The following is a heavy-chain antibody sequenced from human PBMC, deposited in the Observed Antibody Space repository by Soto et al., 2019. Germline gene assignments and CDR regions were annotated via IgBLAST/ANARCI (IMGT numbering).Heavy chain of an antibody. V-gene: IGHV3-21*01. CDR1: GFTFSSYS. Sequence: PGGSLRLSCAASGFTFSSYSMNWVRQAPGKGLEWVSSISSSSSYIYYADSVKGRFTISRDNAKNSLYLQMNSLRAEDTAVYYCARLRFLEWLQDDPWGQGTLVTVSS. CDR2: ISSSSSYI. J-gene: IGHJ5*02. D-gene: IGHD3-3*01. CDR3: ARLRFLEWLQDDP.